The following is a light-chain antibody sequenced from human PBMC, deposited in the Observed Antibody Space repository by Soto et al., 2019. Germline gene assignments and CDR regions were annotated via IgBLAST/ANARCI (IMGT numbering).Light chain of an antibody. CDR1: QSVSSY. J-gene: IGKJ5*01. V-gene: IGKV3-11*01. CDR3: QQRSSNWPPVT. Sequence: EIVMTQSPATLSLSPGERATLSCRASQSVSSYLAWYQQKPGQAPRLLIYDASNRATGIPARFSGSGSGTEFTLTISSLEPEDFAVSYCQQRSSNWPPVTFGQGTQLEIK. CDR2: DAS.